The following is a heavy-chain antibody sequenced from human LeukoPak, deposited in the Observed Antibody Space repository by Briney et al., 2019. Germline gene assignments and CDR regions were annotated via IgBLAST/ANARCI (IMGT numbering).Heavy chain of an antibody. CDR3: ARYNYDFWSGYSKWFDP. J-gene: IGHJ5*02. Sequence: SETLSLTCTVSNASISSYYWSWIRQPPGKGLEWIGNIFYSGSTYYRPSLKSRVTISLDTSSNQLSLKLNSVTAADTAVYYCARYNYDFWSGYSKWFDPGGQGTLVTVSS. CDR2: IFYSGST. V-gene: IGHV4-59*12. CDR1: NASISSYY. D-gene: IGHD3-3*01.